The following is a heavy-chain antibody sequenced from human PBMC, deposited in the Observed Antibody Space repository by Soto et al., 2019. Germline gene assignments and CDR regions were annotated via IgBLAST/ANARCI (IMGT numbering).Heavy chain of an antibody. V-gene: IGHV1-58*01. CDR2: IVVGSGNT. Sequence: GASVKVSCKASGFTFTISAVQWVRQARGQRLEWIGWIVVGSGNTNYAQKFQERVTITRDMSTSTAYMELGSLRSVDTAVYYCAAERSDSSGYDCWGQGTLVTVS. D-gene: IGHD3-22*01. CDR3: AAERSDSSGYDC. CDR1: GFTFTISA. J-gene: IGHJ4*02.